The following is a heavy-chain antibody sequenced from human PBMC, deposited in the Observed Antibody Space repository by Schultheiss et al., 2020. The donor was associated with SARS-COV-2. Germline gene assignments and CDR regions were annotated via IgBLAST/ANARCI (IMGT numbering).Heavy chain of an antibody. V-gene: IGHV4-59*12. Sequence: GSLRLSCAVYGGSISSYYWSWIRQPPGKGLEWIGVIYYSGSSNYNPFLKSRVTISVDTSKNQFSLKLSSVTAADTAVYYCARGRFKLAARKNWFDPWGQGTLVTVSS. CDR3: ARGRFKLAARKNWFDP. J-gene: IGHJ5*02. CDR2: IYYSGSS. CDR1: GGSISSYY. D-gene: IGHD6-6*01.